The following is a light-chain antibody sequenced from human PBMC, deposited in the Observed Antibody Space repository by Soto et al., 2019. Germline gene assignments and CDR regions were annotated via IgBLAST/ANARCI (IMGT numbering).Light chain of an antibody. Sequence: QSALTQPASVSGSPGQSITISCTGTSSDIGTYKYVSWYQQHPGKAPKLMLYEVSNRPSGVSNRFFGSKSGNTASLTISGLQAEDEADYFCNSYTSSSTLYGFGTGTKLTVL. CDR1: SSDIGTYKY. V-gene: IGLV2-14*01. J-gene: IGLJ1*01. CDR3: NSYTSSSTLYG. CDR2: EVS.